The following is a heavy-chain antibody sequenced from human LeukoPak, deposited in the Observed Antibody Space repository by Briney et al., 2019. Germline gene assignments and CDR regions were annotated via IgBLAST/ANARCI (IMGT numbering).Heavy chain of an antibody. J-gene: IGHJ4*02. CDR1: GFTFSSYA. CDR2: ISGSGGST. CDR3: AKMSTNWWGGDSGFDD. Sequence: GGSLRLSCAASGFTFSSYAMSWVRQAPGKGLEWVSAISGSGGSTYYADSVKGRFTISRDNSKNTLYLQMDSLRAEDTAVYYCAKMSTNWWGGDSGFDDWGQGTLVTVSS. D-gene: IGHD2-8*02. V-gene: IGHV3-23*01.